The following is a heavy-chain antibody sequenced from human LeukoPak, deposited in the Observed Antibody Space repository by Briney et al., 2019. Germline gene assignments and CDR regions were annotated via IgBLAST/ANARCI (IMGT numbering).Heavy chain of an antibody. V-gene: IGHV3-11*01. D-gene: IGHD2/OR15-2a*01. CDR3: ARDTVTTFDYYGMDV. J-gene: IGHJ6*02. CDR2: ISSSGSTI. Sequence: GGSLRLSCAASGFTFSDYYMSWIRQAPGKGLEWVSYISSSGSTIYYADSVKGRFTISRDNAKNSLYLQMNSLRAKDTAVYYCARDTVTTFDYYGMDVWGQGTTVTVSS. CDR1: GFTFSDYY.